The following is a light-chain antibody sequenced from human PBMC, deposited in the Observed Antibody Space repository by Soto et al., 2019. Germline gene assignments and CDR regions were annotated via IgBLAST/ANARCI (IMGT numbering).Light chain of an antibody. CDR2: EVN. J-gene: IGLJ3*02. Sequence: QSVLTQPASVSGSPGQSITISCAGSGGDVGHYDLLSWYQQIPGKAPKLIIFEVNRRPSGVSDRFSGFKSGNTASLTISGLQAEDEADFYCCSYAVNGAWVFGGGTKLTVL. CDR1: GGDVGHYDL. CDR3: CSYAVNGAWV. V-gene: IGLV2-23*02.